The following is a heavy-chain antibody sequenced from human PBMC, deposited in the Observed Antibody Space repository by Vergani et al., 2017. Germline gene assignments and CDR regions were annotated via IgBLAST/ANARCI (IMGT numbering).Heavy chain of an antibody. CDR2: ISSSSSYI. D-gene: IGHD6-19*01. V-gene: IGHV3-21*01. Sequence: EVQLVESGGGLVKPGGSLRLSCAASGFTFSSYSMNWVRQAPGKGLEWVSSISSSSSYIYYADSVKGRFTISRDNAKNSLYLQMNSLRAEDTAVYYCARDSSGWYRDLDYWGQGTLVTVSS. J-gene: IGHJ4*02. CDR3: ARDSSGWYRDLDY. CDR1: GFTFSSYS.